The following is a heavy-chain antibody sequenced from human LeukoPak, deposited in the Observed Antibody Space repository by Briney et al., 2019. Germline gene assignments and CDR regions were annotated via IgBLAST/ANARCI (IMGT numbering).Heavy chain of an antibody. CDR3: ALSEYSSGGHYMDV. V-gene: IGHV4-59*12. D-gene: IGHD6-19*01. J-gene: IGHJ6*03. CDR1: GGSISSYY. Sequence: SETLSLTCTVSGGSISSYYWSWIRQPPGKGLEWIGYIYHSGSTNYNPSLKSRVTISVDTSKNQFSLQLNSVTPEDTAVYYCALSEYSSGGHYMDVWGKGTTVTVSS. CDR2: IYHSGST.